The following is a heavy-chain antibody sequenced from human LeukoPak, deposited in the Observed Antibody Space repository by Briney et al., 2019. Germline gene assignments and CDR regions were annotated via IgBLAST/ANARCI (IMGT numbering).Heavy chain of an antibody. Sequence: KSGGPLRLSCAASGFTFSSYAMSWVRQAPGKGLEWVSAISSSSSYIYYADSVKGRFTISRDNAKNSLYLQMNSLRAEDTAVYYCVKSNWFDPWGQGTLVTVSS. CDR2: ISSSSSYI. CDR1: GFTFSSYA. V-gene: IGHV3-21*01. J-gene: IGHJ5*02. CDR3: VKSNWFDP.